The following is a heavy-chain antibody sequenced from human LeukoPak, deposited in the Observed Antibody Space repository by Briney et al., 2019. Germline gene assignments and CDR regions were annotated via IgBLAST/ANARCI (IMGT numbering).Heavy chain of an antibody. CDR3: ARIGYYYDSSGYDRGGGFDY. V-gene: IGHV4-4*07. J-gene: IGHJ4*02. CDR1: GGSISSYY. CDR2: IYTSGST. D-gene: IGHD3-22*01. Sequence: SETLSLTCTVSGGSISSYYWSWIRQPAGKGPEWIGRIYTSGSTNYNPSLKSRVTMSVDTSKNQFSLKLSSVTAADTAVYYCARIGYYYDSSGYDRGGGFDYWGQGTLVTVSS.